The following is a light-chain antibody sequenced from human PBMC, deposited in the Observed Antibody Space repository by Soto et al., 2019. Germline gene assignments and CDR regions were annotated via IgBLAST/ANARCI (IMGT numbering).Light chain of an antibody. CDR2: GTT. Sequence: QPVLTQSPSASGTPGQTVTISCSGSFSNIGSNYVYWYQQLPGTAPKLLIYGTTQRPLGVPDRFSGSKSGTSASLAISGLRSGDEADYFCATWDNRLNNVLFGGGTKLTVL. CDR3: ATWDNRLNNVL. J-gene: IGLJ2*01. V-gene: IGLV1-47*01. CDR1: FSNIGSNY.